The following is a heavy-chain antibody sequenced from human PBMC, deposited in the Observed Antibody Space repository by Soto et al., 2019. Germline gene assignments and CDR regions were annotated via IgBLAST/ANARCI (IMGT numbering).Heavy chain of an antibody. D-gene: IGHD3-3*01. CDR3: ARRGTIFGVAYHDY. CDR1: GGSFSGYY. J-gene: IGHJ4*02. V-gene: IGHV4-34*01. Sequence: SETLSLTCAVYGGSFSGYYWSWIRQPPGKGLEWIGEINHSGSTNYNPSLKSRVTISVDTSKNQFSLKLSSVTAADTAVYYCARRGTIFGVAYHDYWGQGTLVTVSS. CDR2: INHSGST.